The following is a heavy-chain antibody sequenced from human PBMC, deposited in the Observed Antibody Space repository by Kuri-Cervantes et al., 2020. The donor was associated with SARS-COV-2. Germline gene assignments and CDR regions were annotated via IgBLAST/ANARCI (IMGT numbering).Heavy chain of an antibody. CDR1: GGTFSSYA. D-gene: IGHD2-2*01. Sequence: SVNVSCKASGGTFSSYAVTWVRQVPGQGFEWMGRIIPLFGTTIYAQKFRDRVTFTANKSTNTAYMELSSLRSEDTAVYYCARPYCTTTTCYDGTFDTWGQGTLVTVSS. CDR3: ARPYCTTTTCYDGTFDT. V-gene: IGHV1-69*06. CDR2: IIPLFGTT. J-gene: IGHJ4*02.